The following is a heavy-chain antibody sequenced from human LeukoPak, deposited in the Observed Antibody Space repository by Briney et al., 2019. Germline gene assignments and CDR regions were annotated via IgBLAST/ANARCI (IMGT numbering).Heavy chain of an antibody. CDR2: ISSSGSTI. CDR3: ARDREASVFNYYYYGMDV. J-gene: IGHJ6*02. V-gene: IGHV3-48*03. CDR1: GFTFSSYE. D-gene: IGHD1-26*01. Sequence: GGSLRLSCAASGFTFSSYEMNWVRQAPGKGLEWVSYISSSGSTIYYADSVKGRFTISRDNAKNSLYLRMNSLRAEDTAVYYCARDREASVFNYYYYGMDVWGQGTTVTVSS.